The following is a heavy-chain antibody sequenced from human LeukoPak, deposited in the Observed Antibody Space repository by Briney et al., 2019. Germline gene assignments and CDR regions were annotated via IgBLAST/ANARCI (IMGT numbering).Heavy chain of an antibody. CDR1: GFSFSSYR. CDR3: ARYSGSYYSFEY. D-gene: IGHD1-26*01. J-gene: IGHJ4*02. Sequence: PGGSLRLSCAASGFSFSSYRMNWVRQAPGKGLEWVSSISSGSSYIDNTNSVKGRFTISRDNAKNSLYLQMNSLRDEDTAVYHCARYSGSYYSFEYWGQGTLVAVSS. CDR2: ISSGSSYI. V-gene: IGHV3-21*04.